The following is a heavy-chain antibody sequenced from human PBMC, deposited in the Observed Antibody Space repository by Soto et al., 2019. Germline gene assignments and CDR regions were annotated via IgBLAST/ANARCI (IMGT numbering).Heavy chain of an antibody. CDR3: ARVVVRGVIMYAFDP. Sequence: ASVKVSCKASGYTFTSYAMHWVRQAPGQRLEWMGWINAGNGNTKYSQKFQGRVTITRDTSASTAYMELSSLRSEDTAVYYCARVVVRGVIMYAFDPWGQGTLVTVSS. V-gene: IGHV1-3*01. D-gene: IGHD3-10*01. J-gene: IGHJ5*02. CDR1: GYTFTSYA. CDR2: INAGNGNT.